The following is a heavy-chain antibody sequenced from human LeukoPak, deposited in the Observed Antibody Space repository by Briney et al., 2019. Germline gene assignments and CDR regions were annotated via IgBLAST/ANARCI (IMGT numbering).Heavy chain of an antibody. J-gene: IGHJ4*02. CDR2: IYYSGNT. D-gene: IGHD5-24*01. V-gene: IGHV4-59*01. CDR1: GGSISSYY. Sequence: PSETLSLTCTVSGGSISSYYWSWIRQPPGKGLEWIGYIYYSGNTNYNPSLKSRVTISVDTSKNQFSLKLSSVTAADTAVYYCARDRSRDGYTFFDYWGQGTLVTVSS. CDR3: ARDRSRDGYTFFDY.